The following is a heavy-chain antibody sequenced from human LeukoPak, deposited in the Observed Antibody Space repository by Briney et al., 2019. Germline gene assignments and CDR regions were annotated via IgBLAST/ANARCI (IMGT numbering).Heavy chain of an antibody. V-gene: IGHV3-7*03. CDR1: GFTFSSYW. Sequence: GGSLRLSCVGSGFTFSSYWMSWVRQAPGKGLEWVANIRQDGYEKYYGDSVKGRITISRDNSKNMLYLQMNSLRAEDTAVYYCAKWKYSNSGIDDYWGQGTLVTVSS. J-gene: IGHJ4*02. CDR2: IRQDGYEK. CDR3: AKWKYSNSGIDDY. D-gene: IGHD6-6*01.